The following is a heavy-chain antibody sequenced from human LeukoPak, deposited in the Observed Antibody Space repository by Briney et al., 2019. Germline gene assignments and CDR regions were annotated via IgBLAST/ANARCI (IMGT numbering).Heavy chain of an antibody. CDR3: ARVGFGVDSNWFDP. Sequence: GGSLRLSCAASGFTFSSYAMSWVRQAPGKGLEWVSAISGSGGSTYYADSVKGRFTISRDNAKNSLYLQMNSLRAEDTAVYYCARVGFGVDSNWFDPWGQGTLVTVSS. V-gene: IGHV3-23*01. CDR2: ISGSGGST. D-gene: IGHD3-10*01. J-gene: IGHJ5*02. CDR1: GFTFSSYA.